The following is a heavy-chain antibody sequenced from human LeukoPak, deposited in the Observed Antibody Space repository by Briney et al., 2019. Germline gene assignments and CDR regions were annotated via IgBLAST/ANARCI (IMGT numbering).Heavy chain of an antibody. CDR3: AATTTVVTPGTDY. CDR2: ISGSSGST. D-gene: IGHD4-23*01. V-gene: IGHV3-23*01. J-gene: IGHJ4*02. CDR1: GFTFSSYG. Sequence: GGSLRLSCAAPGFTFSSYGMSWVRQAPGKGLQWVSAISGSSGSTYYADSVKGRFTISRDTSKNTLFLQMNSLRAEDTAVYYCAATTTVVTPGTDYWGQGTLVTVSS.